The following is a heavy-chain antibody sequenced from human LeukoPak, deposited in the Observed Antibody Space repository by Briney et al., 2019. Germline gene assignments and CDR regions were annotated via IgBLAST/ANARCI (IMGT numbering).Heavy chain of an antibody. J-gene: IGHJ4*02. Sequence: SETLSLTCAVYGGSFSGYYWSWIRQPPGKGLEWIGGINHSGSTNYNPSLKSRVTISVDPSKNQFSLKLSSVTAADTAVYYCARGRYYYGSGSYPPFDYWGQGTLVTVSS. CDR1: GGSFSGYY. CDR2: INHSGST. V-gene: IGHV4-34*01. D-gene: IGHD3-10*01. CDR3: ARGRYYYGSGSYPPFDY.